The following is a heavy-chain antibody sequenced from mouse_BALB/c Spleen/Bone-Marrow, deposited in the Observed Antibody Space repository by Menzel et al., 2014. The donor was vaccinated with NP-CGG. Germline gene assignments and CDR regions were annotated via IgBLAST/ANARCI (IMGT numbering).Heavy chain of an antibody. CDR1: EYEFPSHD. V-gene: IGHV5-2*01. J-gene: IGHJ3*01. D-gene: IGHD1-1*01. CDR3: ARQGDYGSSWFAY. CDR2: INSDGGST. Sequence: EVKLMESGGGLVQPGESLKLSCESNEYEFPSHDMSWVRKTPEKRLELVAAINSDGGSTFYPDTMERRFIISRDNTKKTLYLQMSSLRSEDTALHYCARQGDYGSSWFAYWGQGTLVTVSA.